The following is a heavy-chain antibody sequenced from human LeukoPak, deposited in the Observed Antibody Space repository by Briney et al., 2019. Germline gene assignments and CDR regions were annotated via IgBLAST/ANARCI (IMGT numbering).Heavy chain of an antibody. CDR2: IIPIFGTA. V-gene: IGHV1-69*13. CDR3: ARGTLPPQYYYYYYGMDV. Sequence: ASVTVSCKASGGTFSSYAISWVRQAPGQGLEWMGGIIPIFGTANYAQKFQGRVTITADESTSTAYMELSSLRSEDTAVYYCARGTLPPQYYYYYYGMDVWGQGTTVTVSS. CDR1: GGTFSSYA. D-gene: IGHD2-2*01. J-gene: IGHJ6*02.